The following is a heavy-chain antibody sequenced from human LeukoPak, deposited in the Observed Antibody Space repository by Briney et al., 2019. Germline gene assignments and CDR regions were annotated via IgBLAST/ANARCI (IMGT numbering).Heavy chain of an antibody. J-gene: IGHJ6*02. V-gene: IGHV4-39*02. CDR1: GGSISSSSYY. CDR3: ARDPMGYDSSGYYYYGMDV. CDR2: IYYSGST. Sequence: SETLSLTCTVSGGSISSSSYYWGWIRQPPGKGLEWIGSIYYSGSTYYNPSLKSRVTISVDTSKNQFSLKLSSVTAADTAVYYCARDPMGYDSSGYYYYGMDVWGQGTTVTVSS. D-gene: IGHD3-22*01.